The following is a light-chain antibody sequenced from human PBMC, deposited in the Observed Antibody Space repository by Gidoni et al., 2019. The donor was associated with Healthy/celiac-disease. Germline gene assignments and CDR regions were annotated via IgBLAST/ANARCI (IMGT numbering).Light chain of an antibody. CDR2: AAS. Sequence: DTQITKYPSSLSASVGDRVTITCRASQSISSYLNWYQQKPGKAPKLLIYAASSLQSGVPSRFSGSGSGTDFTLTISSLQPEDFATYYCQQSYSTPWTFGQGTKVEIK. V-gene: IGKV1-39*01. J-gene: IGKJ1*01. CDR1: QSISSY. CDR3: QQSYSTPWT.